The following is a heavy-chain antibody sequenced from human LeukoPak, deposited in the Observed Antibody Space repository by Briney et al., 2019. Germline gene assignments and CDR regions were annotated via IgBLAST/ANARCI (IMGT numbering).Heavy chain of an antibody. CDR2: IWYDGSNK. V-gene: IGHV3-33*06. D-gene: IGHD3-10*01. CDR1: GFTFSSYG. Sequence: GRSLRLSCAASGFTFSSYGMHWVRQAPGKGLEWVAVIWYDGSNKYYADSVKGRFTISRDNSKNTLYLQMNSLRAEDTAVYYCAKDRGWFGELLDDYWGQGTLVTVPS. J-gene: IGHJ4*02. CDR3: AKDRGWFGELLDDY.